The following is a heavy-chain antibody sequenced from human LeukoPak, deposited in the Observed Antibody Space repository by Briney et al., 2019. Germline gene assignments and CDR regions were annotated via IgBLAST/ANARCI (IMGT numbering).Heavy chain of an antibody. J-gene: IGHJ4*02. CDR1: GGTFSSYT. CDR3: ARNPYSSGWPDY. D-gene: IGHD6-19*01. CDR2: IIPILGIA. V-gene: IGHV1-69*02. Sequence: GSSVKVSCKASGGTFSSYTISWVRQAPGPGIEWMGRIIPILGIANYAQKFQGTVTITADKTTSTAYMELSSLRSEDTAVYYCARNPYSSGWPDYWGQGTLVTVSS.